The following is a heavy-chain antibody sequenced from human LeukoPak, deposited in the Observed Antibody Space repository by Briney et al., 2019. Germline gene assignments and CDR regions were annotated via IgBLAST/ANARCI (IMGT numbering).Heavy chain of an antibody. CDR3: ARVRYCSGGSCYGNWYDP. D-gene: IGHD2-15*01. V-gene: IGHV3-30*04. Sequence: GGSLRLSCAASGFTFNTYALHWVRQAPGKGLEWVALISYDGNKYYADSVKGRFTISRDNSKNTLYLQMNSLRPEDTAVYYCARVRYCSGGSCYGNWYDPWGQGTLVTVSS. CDR2: ISYDGNK. J-gene: IGHJ5*02. CDR1: GFTFNTYA.